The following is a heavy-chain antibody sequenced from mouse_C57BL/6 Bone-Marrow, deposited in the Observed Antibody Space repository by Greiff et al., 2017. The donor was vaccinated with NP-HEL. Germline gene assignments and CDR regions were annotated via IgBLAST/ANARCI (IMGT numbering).Heavy chain of an antibody. J-gene: IGHJ2*01. V-gene: IGHV1-58*01. Sequence: VQLQQSGAELVRPGSSVKMSCKTSGYTFTSCGINWVKQRPGQGLEWIGYIYIGNGYTEYNEKFKGKATLTSDTSSSTAYMQLSSLTSEDSAIYFCVYYYGSSTPSFDYWGQGTTLTVSS. CDR3: VYYYGSSTPSFDY. CDR2: IYIGNGYT. D-gene: IGHD1-1*01. CDR1: GYTFTSCG.